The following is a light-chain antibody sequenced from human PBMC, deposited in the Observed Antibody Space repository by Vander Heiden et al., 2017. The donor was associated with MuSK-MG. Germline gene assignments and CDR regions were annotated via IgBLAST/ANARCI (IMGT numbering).Light chain of an antibody. CDR3: QLWDRNSDLRV. J-gene: IGLJ2*01. Sequence: SRVLPQPPSVSLAPGQTATLTCGEQSIWSKSVHWYRQKPGQAPCLVMKDDKDRPSGIPDRLSGSNSGDTATLTISRVEAGDEADYYCQLWDRNSDLRVFGGGTKLTVL. CDR1: SIWSKS. V-gene: IGLV3-21*02. CDR2: DDK.